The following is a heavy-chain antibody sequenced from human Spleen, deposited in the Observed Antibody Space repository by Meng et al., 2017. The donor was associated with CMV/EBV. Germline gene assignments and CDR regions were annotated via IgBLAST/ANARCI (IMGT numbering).Heavy chain of an antibody. CDR3: AREDPGVTQGGMDV. CDR2: MNPNSGNT. CDR1: GYTFTSYD. V-gene: IGHV1-8*01. Sequence: ASVKVSCKASGYTFTSYDINWVRQATGQGLEWMGWMNPNSGNTGFAQKFQGRVTMTRDTSISTAYMELSSLRSEDTAVYYCAREDPGVTQGGMDVWGQGTTVTVSS. D-gene: IGHD5-18*01. J-gene: IGHJ6*02.